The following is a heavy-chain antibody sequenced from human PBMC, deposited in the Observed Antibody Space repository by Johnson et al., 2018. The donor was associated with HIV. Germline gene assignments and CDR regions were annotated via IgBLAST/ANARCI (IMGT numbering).Heavy chain of an antibody. CDR3: TGDGPRDAFDI. Sequence: VQLVESGGGLVQPGRSLRLSCAASGFSFDDYAMHWVRQAPGEGLVWVAHINSDGSHIAYADSVRGRFTISRDNAKNTLVLQMNSLRGEDTAVYYCTGDGPRDAFDIWGQGTVVIVSS. V-gene: IGHV3-74*03. J-gene: IGHJ3*02. CDR2: INSDGSHI. CDR1: GFSFDDYA.